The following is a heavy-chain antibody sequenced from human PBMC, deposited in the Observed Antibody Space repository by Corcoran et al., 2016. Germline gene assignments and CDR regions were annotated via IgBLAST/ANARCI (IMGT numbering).Heavy chain of an antibody. Sequence: QVQLQESGPGLVKPSETLSLTCTVSGGSISSYYWSWVRQPPGKGLEWIGEINHSGSTNYNPSLKSRVTISVYTSKNQFSLKLSSVTAADTAVYYCARRIQQLSGGHYFDYWGQGTLVTVSS. CDR2: INHSGST. CDR1: GGSISSYY. V-gene: IGHV4-59*12. J-gene: IGHJ4*02. CDR3: ARRIQQLSGGHYFDY. D-gene: IGHD6-13*01.